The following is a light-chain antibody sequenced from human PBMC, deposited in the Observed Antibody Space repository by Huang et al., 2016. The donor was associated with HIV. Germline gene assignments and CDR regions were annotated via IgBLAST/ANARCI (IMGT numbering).Light chain of an antibody. Sequence: DIQMTQSPSSLSASVGDRVTITCRASQSISSDLNWYHQKPGKAPKLLIYAASSLQSGVPSRFSGSGSGTEFTLTISSLQPEDFATYYCQQSFSTTSITFGQGTRLEIK. V-gene: IGKV1-39*01. CDR1: QSISSD. J-gene: IGKJ5*01. CDR2: AAS. CDR3: QQSFSTTSIT.